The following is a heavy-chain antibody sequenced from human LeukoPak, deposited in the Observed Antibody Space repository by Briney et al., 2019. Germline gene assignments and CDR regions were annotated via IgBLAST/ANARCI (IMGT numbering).Heavy chain of an antibody. Sequence: GGSLRLSSAVSGFIFSSYEMDWVRQAPGKRLEWVSYISPSGSTTYYADSVEGRFTISRDNAKNSLYLQMNSLRAEDSAVYYCARDSGSQYGMDVWGQGTTVTVSS. CDR1: GFIFSSYE. CDR3: ARDSGSQYGMDV. V-gene: IGHV3-48*03. J-gene: IGHJ6*02. D-gene: IGHD3-10*01. CDR2: ISPSGSTT.